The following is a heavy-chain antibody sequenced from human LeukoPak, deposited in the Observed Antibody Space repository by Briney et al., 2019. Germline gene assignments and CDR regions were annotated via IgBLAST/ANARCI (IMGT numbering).Heavy chain of an antibody. CDR2: INPNSGGT. CDR1: GYTFTGYF. V-gene: IGHV1-2*02. J-gene: IGHJ4*02. D-gene: IGHD3-22*01. CDR3: ATYYSDTSARD. Sequence: GASVKVSCKASGYTFTGYFMHWVRQAPGQGLEWMGWINPNSGGTNYAPKFQGRVTMTRDTSISTAYMELSSLRSDDTAVYFCATYYSDTSARDWGQGTLVTVSS.